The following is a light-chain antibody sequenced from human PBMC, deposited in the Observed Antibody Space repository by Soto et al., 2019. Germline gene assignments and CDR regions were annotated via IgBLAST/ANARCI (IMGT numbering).Light chain of an antibody. CDR3: KSYAGSNTYV. CDR2: EVV. J-gene: IGLJ1*01. Sequence: QSVLTQPPSASGSPGQSVTISCTGTKNDIGVYDFVSWYQHHPGKAPRLIIYEVVRRPSGVPDRFSGSKSGNTASLTVSGLQAADEADYFCKSYAGSNTYVFGSGTKVTGL. CDR1: KNDIGVYDF. V-gene: IGLV2-8*01.